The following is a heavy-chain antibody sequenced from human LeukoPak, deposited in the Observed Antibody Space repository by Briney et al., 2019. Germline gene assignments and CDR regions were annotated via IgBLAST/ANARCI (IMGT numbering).Heavy chain of an antibody. CDR2: INHSGST. D-gene: IGHD2-2*01. CDR3: ASTQKYCSSTSCHYS. J-gene: IGHJ4*02. V-gene: IGHV4-34*01. CDR1: GGSLSGYY. Sequence: SETLSLTCAVYGGSLSGYYWSWIRQPPGKGLEWIGEINHSGSTNYNPSLKSRVTIPVDTSKNQFSLKLSSVTAADTAVYYCASTQKYCSSTSCHYSWGQGTLVTVSS.